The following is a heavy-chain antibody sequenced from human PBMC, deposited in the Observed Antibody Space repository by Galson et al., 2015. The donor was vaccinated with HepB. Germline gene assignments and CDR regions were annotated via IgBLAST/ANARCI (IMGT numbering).Heavy chain of an antibody. J-gene: IGHJ4*02. Sequence: SLRLSCAASGFTFSSYSMNWVRQAPGKGLEWVSSISSSSSYIYYDDSVKGRFTISRDNAKNSLYLQMNSLRAEDTAVYYCARDPVYMGAWELRRSYYFDYWGQGTLVTVSS. D-gene: IGHD1-26*01. CDR2: ISSSSSYI. CDR3: ARDPVYMGAWELRRSYYFDY. CDR1: GFTFSSYS. V-gene: IGHV3-21*01.